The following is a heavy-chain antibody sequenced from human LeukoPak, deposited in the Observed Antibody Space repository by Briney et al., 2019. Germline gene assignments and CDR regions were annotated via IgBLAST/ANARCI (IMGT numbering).Heavy chain of an antibody. D-gene: IGHD2-21*02. J-gene: IGHJ4*02. V-gene: IGHV3-48*04. CDR3: ARVVGDYYFDY. Sequence: MXWXXXXPGKGLEWVSHISSSTTTIYYADSVKGRFTISRDNAKNSLYLQMNSLRAEDTAVYYCARVVGDYYFDYWGQGTLVTVSS. CDR2: ISSSTTTI.